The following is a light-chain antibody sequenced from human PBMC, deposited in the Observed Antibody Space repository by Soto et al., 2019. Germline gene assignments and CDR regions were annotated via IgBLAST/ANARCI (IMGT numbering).Light chain of an antibody. J-gene: IGKJ2*01. V-gene: IGKV3-20*01. Sequence: EIVLTQYPGTLSLSLGERATLSCRASQSVSSSYLAWYQQKPGQAPRLLIYGASSRATGIPDRFSGSGSGIDFTLTIISLEPEDFAVYDCQQYGSSPPYTFGQGTKLEIK. CDR1: QSVSSSY. CDR3: QQYGSSPPYT. CDR2: GAS.